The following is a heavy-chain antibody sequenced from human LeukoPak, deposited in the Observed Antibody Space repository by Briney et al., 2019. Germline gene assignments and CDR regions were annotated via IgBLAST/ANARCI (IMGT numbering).Heavy chain of an antibody. V-gene: IGHV1-69*05. CDR1: GGTFSSYA. D-gene: IGHD3-22*01. CDR3: ASRYDSSGFGAFDI. J-gene: IGHJ3*02. CDR2: IIPIFGTA. Sequence: SVKVSCKASGGTFSSYAISWVRQAPGQGLEWMGGIIPIFGTANYARKFQGRVTITTDESTSTAYMGLSSLRSEDTAVYYCASRYDSSGFGAFDIWGQGTMVTVSS.